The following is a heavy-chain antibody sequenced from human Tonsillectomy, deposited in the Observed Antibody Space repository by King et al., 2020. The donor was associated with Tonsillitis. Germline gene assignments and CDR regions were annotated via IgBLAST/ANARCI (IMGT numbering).Heavy chain of an antibody. J-gene: IGHJ6*02. Sequence: VQLVESGGGLVQPGGSLRLSCAASGFTFSSYAMSWVRQAPGKGLEWVSGSSGSGGSTYYTDSVKGRFTISRDNYKNTRYLQISSLRAEDTAVYYCAKAGSDYDLRYYYYGMDVWGQGTTVTVSS. CDR2: SSGSGGST. D-gene: IGHD5-12*01. CDR1: GFTFSSYA. V-gene: IGHV3-23*04. CDR3: AKAGSDYDLRYYYYGMDV.